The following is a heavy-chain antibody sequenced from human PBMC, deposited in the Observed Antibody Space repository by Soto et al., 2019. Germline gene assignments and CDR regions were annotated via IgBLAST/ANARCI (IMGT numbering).Heavy chain of an antibody. D-gene: IGHD6-6*01. CDR2: LGGSGST. CDR3: AKRAITTLKYFDY. V-gene: IGHV3-23*01. CDR1: EFTFSTYA. J-gene: IGHJ4*02. Sequence: EVQLLESGGGLVQPGESLRLSCAASEFTFSTYAMSWVRQAPGKGLEWVSTLGGSGSTYYADSVKGRFTVSRDNSKNTVYLQMNSLRAEDTAVYYCAKRAITTLKYFDYWGQGALVTVSA.